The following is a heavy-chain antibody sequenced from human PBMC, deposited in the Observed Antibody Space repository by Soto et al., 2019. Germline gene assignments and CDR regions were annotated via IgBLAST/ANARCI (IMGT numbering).Heavy chain of an antibody. D-gene: IGHD6-13*01. CDR2: IRNKPSRYTT. V-gene: IGHV3-72*01. CDR1: GFTFSDHY. Sequence: GGSLRLSCAVSGFTFSDHYMDWVRQAPGKGLEWVGRIRNKPSRYTTEYAASVKGRFSISRDDSQNVLFLQMSSLKTEDTAIYYCARAYSTSWLGTNFDFWGLGTLVTVSS. J-gene: IGHJ4*02. CDR3: ARAYSTSWLGTNFDF.